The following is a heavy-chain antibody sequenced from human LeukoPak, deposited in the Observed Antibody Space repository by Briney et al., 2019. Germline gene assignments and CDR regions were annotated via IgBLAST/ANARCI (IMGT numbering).Heavy chain of an antibody. CDR2: IYYSGST. D-gene: IGHD3-9*01. CDR1: GGSISSSSYY. V-gene: IGHV4-39*01. CDR3: ERQGSDILTGCFDP. Sequence: SETLSLTCTVSGGSISSSSYYWGWIRQPPGKGLEWIGSIYYSGSTYYNPSLKSRVTISVDTSKNQFSLKLSSVTAADTAVYYCERQGSDILTGCFDPWGQGTLVTVSS. J-gene: IGHJ5*02.